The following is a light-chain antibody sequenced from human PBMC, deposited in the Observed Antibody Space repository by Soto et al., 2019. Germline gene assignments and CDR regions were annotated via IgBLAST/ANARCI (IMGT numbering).Light chain of an antibody. CDR3: QQYGSSPIT. V-gene: IGKV3-20*01. CDR2: DAS. Sequence: ENLFTHVSATPSFSPGGRANLSGRASQSVSSSLAWYQQKPGQAPRLLIYDASSRATGIPARFSGSGSGTDFTLTISSLEPEDFAVYYCQQYGSSPITFGQGTKLEIK. J-gene: IGKJ5*01. CDR1: QSVSSS.